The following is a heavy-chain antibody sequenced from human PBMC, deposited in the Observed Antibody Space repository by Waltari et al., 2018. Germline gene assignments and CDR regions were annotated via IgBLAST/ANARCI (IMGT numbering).Heavy chain of an antibody. Sequence: EVQLVESGGGLVQPGGSLRLSCAASGFTFSSYEMNWVRQAPGKGLEWVSYISSSGSTIYYADSVKGRFTISRDNAKNSLYLQMNSLRAEDTAVYYCARSQSVVVPTEDYYYYYGMDVWGQGTTVIVSS. D-gene: IGHD2-2*01. CDR1: GFTFSSYE. CDR2: ISSSGSTI. J-gene: IGHJ6*02. V-gene: IGHV3-48*03. CDR3: ARSQSVVVPTEDYYYYYGMDV.